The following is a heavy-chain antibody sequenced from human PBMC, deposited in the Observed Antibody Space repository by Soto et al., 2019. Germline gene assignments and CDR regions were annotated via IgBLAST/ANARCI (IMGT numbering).Heavy chain of an antibody. J-gene: IGHJ4*02. Sequence: EASVKVSCKASGYTFTTYVINWVRQAPGQGLEWVGWISGYNGNTNYAQKFQGRVTMTIDTSTNTAFMELRNLMSDDTAVYYCARDQTVLDYWGQGTLVTVSS. V-gene: IGHV1-18*01. CDR1: GYTFTTYV. CDR2: ISGYNGNT. D-gene: IGHD6-6*01. CDR3: ARDQTVLDY.